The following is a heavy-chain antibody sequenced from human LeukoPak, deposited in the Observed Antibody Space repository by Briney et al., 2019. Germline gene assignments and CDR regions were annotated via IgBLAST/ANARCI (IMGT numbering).Heavy chain of an antibody. CDR1: GGSLSTYY. CDR2: IYNSGST. J-gene: IGHJ6*02. V-gene: IGHV4-59*08. CDR3: ARLVAAAGPYHYYYGMDV. D-gene: IGHD6-13*01. Sequence: KTSETLSLTCTVSGGSLSTYYWSWIRQPPGKGLEWIGYIYNSGSTNYSPSLRSRVTISVDTSKNQFSLKLSSVTAADTAVYYCARLVAAAGPYHYYYGMDVWGQGTTVTVSS.